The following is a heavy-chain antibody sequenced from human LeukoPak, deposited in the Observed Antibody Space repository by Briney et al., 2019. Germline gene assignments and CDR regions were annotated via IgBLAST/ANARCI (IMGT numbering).Heavy chain of an antibody. D-gene: IGHD2-21*02. CDR1: GYDFTSVG. CDR3: ARDTATAGAFDI. Sequence: ASVKVSCKASGYDFTSVGITWVRRAPGQGLEWMGWINPNSGGTNYAQKFQGRVTMTRDTSISTAYMELSRLRSDDTAVYYCARDTATAGAFDIWGQGTMVTVSS. J-gene: IGHJ3*02. V-gene: IGHV1-2*02. CDR2: INPNSGGT.